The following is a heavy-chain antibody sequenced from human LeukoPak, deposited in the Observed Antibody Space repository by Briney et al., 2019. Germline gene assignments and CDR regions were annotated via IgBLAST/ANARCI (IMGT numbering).Heavy chain of an antibody. D-gene: IGHD6-19*01. V-gene: IGHV1-18*01. J-gene: IGHJ4*02. Sequence: GASVKVSCKASGYTFTSYGISWVRQAPGQGLEWMGWISAYNGNTNYAQKLQGRVTMTTDTSTSTAYMELRSLRSDDTAVYYCARDNQWLPTRGIYYFDYWGQGTLVTVSS. CDR1: GYTFTSYG. CDR3: ARDNQWLPTRGIYYFDY. CDR2: ISAYNGNT.